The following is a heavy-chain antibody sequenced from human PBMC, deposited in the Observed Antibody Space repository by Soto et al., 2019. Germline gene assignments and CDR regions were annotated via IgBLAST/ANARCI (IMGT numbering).Heavy chain of an antibody. J-gene: IGHJ4*02. D-gene: IGHD2-2*01. CDR3: AKYRRTESEGFTLDY. Sequence: SETLSLTCTVSGDSINNYYWSWIRQPPGKRLEWIGYIYYTGSTTYNPSLESRVTMSVDTSKNQFSLKLSSVNAPDTTVYYCAKYRRTESEGFTLDYWGGGTLVTVAS. CDR2: IYYTGST. CDR1: GDSINNYY. V-gene: IGHV4-59*01.